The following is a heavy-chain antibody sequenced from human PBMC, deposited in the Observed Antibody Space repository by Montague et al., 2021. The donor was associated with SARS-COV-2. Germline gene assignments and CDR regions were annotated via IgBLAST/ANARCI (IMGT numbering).Heavy chain of an antibody. Sequence: SETLSLTCTVSGGSISSFYWSWLRQPPGKGLEWIGYISDSGSTNYNPSLTSRVTMSVDTSKNQFSLKVNSVTAAATAVYYCARHYSATLPAVYWGQGTLVTVSS. V-gene: IGHV4-59*08. CDR2: ISDSGST. J-gene: IGHJ4*02. D-gene: IGHD2-15*01. CDR3: ARHYSATLPAVY. CDR1: GGSISSFY.